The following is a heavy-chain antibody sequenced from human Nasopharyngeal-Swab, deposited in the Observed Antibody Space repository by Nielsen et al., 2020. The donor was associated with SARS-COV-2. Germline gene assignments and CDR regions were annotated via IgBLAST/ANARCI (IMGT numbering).Heavy chain of an antibody. CDR3: AKHFLHGVDAFDI. CDR2: ISYDGSNK. V-gene: IGHV3-30*18. D-gene: IGHD2/OR15-2a*01. CDR1: GFTFSSYG. J-gene: IGHJ3*02. Sequence: GESLKISCAASGFTFSSYGMHWVRQAPGKGLEWVAVISYDGSNKYYADSVKGRFTISRDNSKNTLYLQMNSLRAEDTAVYYCAKHFLHGVDAFDIWGQGTMVTVSS.